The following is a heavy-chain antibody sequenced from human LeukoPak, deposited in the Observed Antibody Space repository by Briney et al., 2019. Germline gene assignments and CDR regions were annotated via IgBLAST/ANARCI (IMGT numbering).Heavy chain of an antibody. CDR2: IKSKTDGGTT. CDR1: GFTFSNAW. CDR3: TTDLTVTTSSYWYFDL. V-gene: IGHV3-15*01. Sequence: GGSLRLSCAASGFTFSNAWMSWVRQAPRKGLEWVGRIKSKTDGGTTDYAAPVKGRFTISRDDSKNTLYLQMNSLKTEDTAVYYCTTDLTVTTSSYWYFDLWGRGTLVTVSS. J-gene: IGHJ2*01. D-gene: IGHD4-17*01.